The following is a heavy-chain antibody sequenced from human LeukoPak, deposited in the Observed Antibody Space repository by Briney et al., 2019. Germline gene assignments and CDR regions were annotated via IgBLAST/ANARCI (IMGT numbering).Heavy chain of an antibody. CDR3: ARDQRVYCSSTSCYPYGDPYYFDY. CDR1: GYTFTSYG. V-gene: IGHV1-18*01. J-gene: IGHJ4*02. CDR2: ISAYNGNT. Sequence: GASVKVSCKPSGYTFTSYGISWVRQAPGQGLEWMGWISAYNGNTNYAQKLQGRVTMTTDTSTSTAYMELRSLRSDDTAVYYCARDQRVYCSSTSCYPYGDPYYFDYWGQGTLVTVSS. D-gene: IGHD2-2*01.